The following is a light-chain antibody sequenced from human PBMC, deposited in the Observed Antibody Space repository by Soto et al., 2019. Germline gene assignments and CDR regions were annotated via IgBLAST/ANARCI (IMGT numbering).Light chain of an antibody. J-gene: IGKJ5*01. CDR1: QGISSY. CDR3: QQHNQWPIT. CDR2: AAS. Sequence: IQMTQSPSSLSASTGDRVTITCRASQGISSYLAWYQQKPGKAPKLLIYAASTLQSGVPSRFSGSGSGTDFTLTINSLQSEDSAVYYCQQHNQWPITFGQGTRLEIK. V-gene: IGKV1-8*01.